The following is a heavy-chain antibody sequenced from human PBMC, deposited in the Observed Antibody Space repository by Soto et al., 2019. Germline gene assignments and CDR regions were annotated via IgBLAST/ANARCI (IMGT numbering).Heavy chain of an antibody. Sequence: GESLKISCKGSGYSFTNYWIGWVRQMPGKGLEWIGIIYPGDSDTRYSPSFQGQVTISADKSISTAYLQWSDLKASDTAMYYCARLDYYGSSGYFDFWGQGTLVTVSS. D-gene: IGHD3-22*01. CDR2: IYPGDSDT. J-gene: IGHJ4*02. CDR1: GYSFTNYW. V-gene: IGHV5-51*01. CDR3: ARLDYYGSSGYFDF.